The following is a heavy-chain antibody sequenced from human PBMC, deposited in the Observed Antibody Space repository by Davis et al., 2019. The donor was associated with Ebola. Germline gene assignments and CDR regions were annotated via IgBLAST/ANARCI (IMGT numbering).Heavy chain of an antibody. J-gene: IGHJ6*02. D-gene: IGHD2-2*02. Sequence: ASVKVSCKASGYTFTGYYMHWVRQAPGQGLEWMGWINPNSGGTNYAQKFQGRVTMTRDTSISTAYMELSRLRSDDTAVYYCALLGYCSSTSCYTGRYYYYGMDVWGQGTTVTVSS. V-gene: IGHV1-2*02. CDR3: ALLGYCSSTSCYTGRYYYYGMDV. CDR2: INPNSGGT. CDR1: GYTFTGYY.